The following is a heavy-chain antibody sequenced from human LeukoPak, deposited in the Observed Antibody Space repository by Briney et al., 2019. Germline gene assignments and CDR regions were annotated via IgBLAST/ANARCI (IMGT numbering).Heavy chain of an antibody. CDR1: GGSFSGFY. V-gene: IGHV4-34*01. Sequence: SETLSPTCAVYGGSFSGFYRSWIRQPPRKGLEWIGEINHSGSTNYNPSLKSRVTISVDTSKNQFSLKLSSVTAADTAVYYCARAPAGALDYWGQGTLVTVSS. D-gene: IGHD3-10*01. CDR3: ARAPAGALDY. J-gene: IGHJ4*02. CDR2: INHSGST.